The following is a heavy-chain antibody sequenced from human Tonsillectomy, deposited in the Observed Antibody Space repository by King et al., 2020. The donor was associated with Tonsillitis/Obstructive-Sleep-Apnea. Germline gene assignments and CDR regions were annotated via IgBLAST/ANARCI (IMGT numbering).Heavy chain of an antibody. D-gene: IGHD2-2*01. J-gene: IGHJ3*02. CDR1: GDSISSSNW. Sequence: VPLQESGPGLVKPSGTLSLTCAVSGDSISSSNWWSWVRQPPGKGLEWIGKIYHSGHTDYNPSLTSRVPISVDKSKNHFSLRLSSVTAADTAVYYCARGYCTSASCHGDDAFDIWGQGTMVTVSS. CDR3: ARGYCTSASCHGDDAFDI. V-gene: IGHV4-4*02. CDR2: IYHSGHT.